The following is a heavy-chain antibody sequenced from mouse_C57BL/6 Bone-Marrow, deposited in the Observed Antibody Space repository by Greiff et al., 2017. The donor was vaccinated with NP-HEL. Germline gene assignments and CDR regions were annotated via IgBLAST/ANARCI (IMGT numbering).Heavy chain of an antibody. J-gene: IGHJ2*01. Sequence: EVKLEESGGGLVQPGGSMKLSCVASGFTFSNYWMNWVRQSPEKGLEWVAQIRLKSDNYATHYAESVKGRFTISRDDSKSSVYLQMNNLRAEDTGIYYCTALIPYSNYFDYWGQGTTLTVSS. CDR3: TALIPYSNYFDY. D-gene: IGHD2-5*01. CDR1: GFTFSNYW. V-gene: IGHV6-3*01. CDR2: IRLKSDNYAT.